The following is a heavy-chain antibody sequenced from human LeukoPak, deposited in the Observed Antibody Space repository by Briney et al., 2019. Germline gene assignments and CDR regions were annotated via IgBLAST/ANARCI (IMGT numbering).Heavy chain of an antibody. V-gene: IGHV4-59*08. Sequence: KPSETLSLTCTVSGGSISNSYWSWIRQPPEKGLEWIGYIYYSGSTNYNPSLKSRVTISVDTSKNQFSLKLSSVTAADTAVYYCASSFATVTRYEYFQHWGQGTLVTVSS. J-gene: IGHJ1*01. CDR1: GGSISNSY. CDR3: ASSFATVTRYEYFQH. CDR2: IYYSGST. D-gene: IGHD4-17*01.